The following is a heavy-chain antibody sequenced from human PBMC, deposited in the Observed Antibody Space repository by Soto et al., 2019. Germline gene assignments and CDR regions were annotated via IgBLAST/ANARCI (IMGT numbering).Heavy chain of an antibody. D-gene: IGHD2-2*01. CDR1: GDSVSSNRAV. Sequence: SQTLSLTCAISGDSVSSNRAVWNWIRQSPSRGLEWLGRTYHWSNNWSYEYAPSMKSRISISPDTSNNQFSLQLNSVTPEDTAIYYCARGYCISDSCELGPGFDYWGQGTLVTVSS. J-gene: IGHJ4*02. CDR3: ARGYCISDSCELGPGFDY. V-gene: IGHV6-1*01. CDR2: TYHWSNNWSY.